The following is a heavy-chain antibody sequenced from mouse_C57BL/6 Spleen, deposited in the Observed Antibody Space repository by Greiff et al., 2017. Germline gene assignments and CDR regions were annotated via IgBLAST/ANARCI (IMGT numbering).Heavy chain of an antibody. J-gene: IGHJ1*03. CDR2: ISYDGSN. V-gene: IGHV3-6*01. CDR1: GYSITSGYY. Sequence: EVKLMESGPGLVKPSQSLSLTCSVTGYSITSGYYWNWIRQFPGNKLEWMGYISYDGSNNYNPSLKNRISITRDTSKNQFFLKLNSVTTEDTATYYCAREGTTVVEGWYFDVWGTGTTVTVSS. CDR3: AREGTTVVEGWYFDV. D-gene: IGHD1-1*01.